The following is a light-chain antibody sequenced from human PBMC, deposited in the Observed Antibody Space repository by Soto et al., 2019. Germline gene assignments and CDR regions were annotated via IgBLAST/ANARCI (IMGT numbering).Light chain of an antibody. CDR2: KAS. Sequence: DIQMTQSPSTLSASVGDRVTITCRASQSISNWLAWYQQKPGKAPKLLIYKASNLESGVPSRFNGSGSGTDFTLTISSLQPDDFASYYCQQYNSYSEAFGQGTKVDI. V-gene: IGKV1-5*03. CDR3: QQYNSYSEA. J-gene: IGKJ1*01. CDR1: QSISNW.